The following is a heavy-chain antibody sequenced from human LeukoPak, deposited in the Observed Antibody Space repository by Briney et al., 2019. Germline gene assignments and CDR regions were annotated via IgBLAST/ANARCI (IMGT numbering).Heavy chain of an antibody. CDR2: INHSGST. CDR3: AGSYSFDY. D-gene: IGHD1-26*01. V-gene: IGHV4-34*01. CDR1: GGSFSGYC. Sequence: PSETLSLTCAVYGGSFSGYCWSWIRQPPGKGLEWIGEINHSGSTNYNPSLKSRVTISVDTSKNQFSLKLSSVTAADTAVYYCAGSYSFDYWGQGTLVTVSS. J-gene: IGHJ4*02.